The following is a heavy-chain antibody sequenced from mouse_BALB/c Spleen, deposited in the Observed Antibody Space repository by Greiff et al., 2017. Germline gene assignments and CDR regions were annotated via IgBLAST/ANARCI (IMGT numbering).Heavy chain of an antibody. V-gene: IGHV3-2*02. J-gene: IGHJ2*01. CDR3: ASYDVYFDY. Sequence: EVKLMESGPGLVKPSQSLSLTCTVTGYSITSDYAWNWIRQFPGNKLEWMGYISYSGSTSYNPSLKSRISITRDTSKNQFFLQLNSVTTEDTATYYCASYDVYFDYWGQGTTLTVSS. CDR1: GYSITSDYA. D-gene: IGHD2-3*01. CDR2: ISYSGST.